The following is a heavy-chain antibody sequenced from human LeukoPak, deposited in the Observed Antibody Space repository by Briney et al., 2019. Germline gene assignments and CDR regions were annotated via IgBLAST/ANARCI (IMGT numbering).Heavy chain of an antibody. V-gene: IGHV4-34*01. J-gene: IGHJ5*02. CDR2: INHSGST. CDR1: GGSFSGYY. CDR3: ARVGYSSSRFDP. D-gene: IGHD6-13*01. Sequence: SETLSLTCAVYGGSFSGYYWSWIRQPPGKGLEWIGEINHSGSTNYNPSLKSRVTISVDTSKNQFSLKLSSVTAADTAVYYCARVGYSSSRFDPWGQGTLVTVSS.